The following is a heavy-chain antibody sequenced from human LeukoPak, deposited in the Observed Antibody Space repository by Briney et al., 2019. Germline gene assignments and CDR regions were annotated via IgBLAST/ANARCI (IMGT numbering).Heavy chain of an antibody. CDR3: ARQGLEEVQGAFDI. CDR2: IYYSGST. V-gene: IGHV4-39*01. Sequence: PSETLSLTCTVSGGSISSSSYYWGWIRQPPGKGLEWIGSIYYSGSTYYNPSLKSRVTISVDTSKNQFSLKLSSVAAADTAVYYCARQGLEEVQGAFDIWGQGTMVTVSS. CDR1: GGSISSSSYY. D-gene: IGHD1-1*01. J-gene: IGHJ3*02.